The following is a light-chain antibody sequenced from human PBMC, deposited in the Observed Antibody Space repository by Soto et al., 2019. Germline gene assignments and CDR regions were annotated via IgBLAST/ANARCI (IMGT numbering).Light chain of an antibody. CDR1: QSISNW. Sequence: DIQMTQSPSTLSASVGDRVTITCRASQSISNWLAWYQQKPGKAPKLLIYDASSLESGVPSGFSGSGSGTEFTLTISSLQPDDFATYYYQQYYSYPGTFGQGTKVEIK. CDR2: DAS. J-gene: IGKJ1*01. CDR3: QQYYSYPGT. V-gene: IGKV1-5*01.